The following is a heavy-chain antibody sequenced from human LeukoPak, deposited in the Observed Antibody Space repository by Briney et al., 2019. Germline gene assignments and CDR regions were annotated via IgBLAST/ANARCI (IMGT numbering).Heavy chain of an antibody. Sequence: GGSLRLSCAASGFTFSSNGIHWVRQAPGKGLEWVTAMSYDVGNKYYADSVKGRFTVSGDSSKNTVYLQMNSLRVEDTAVYYYAKEPRGHFDFDYWGQGTLVTVSS. V-gene: IGHV3-30*18. CDR2: MSYDVGNK. J-gene: IGHJ4*02. CDR1: GFTFSSNG. CDR3: AKEPRGHFDFDY. D-gene: IGHD1-26*01.